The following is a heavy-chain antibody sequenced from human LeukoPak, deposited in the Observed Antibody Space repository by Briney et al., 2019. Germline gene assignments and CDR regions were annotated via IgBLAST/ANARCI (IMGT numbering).Heavy chain of an antibody. D-gene: IGHD3-3*01. CDR1: GYTFTGYY. V-gene: IGHV1-2*02. Sequence: ASVKVSCKASGYTFTGYYMHWVGQAPGQGLEWMGWINPNSGGTNYAHKFQGRVTVTRDTSISTAYMELSRLRSDDTAVYYCARDPFRYDFWSGYYRNWFDPWGQGTLVTVSS. J-gene: IGHJ5*02. CDR2: INPNSGGT. CDR3: ARDPFRYDFWSGYYRNWFDP.